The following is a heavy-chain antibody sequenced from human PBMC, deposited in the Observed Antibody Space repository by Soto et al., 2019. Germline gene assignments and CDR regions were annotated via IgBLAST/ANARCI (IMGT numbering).Heavy chain of an antibody. CDR3: ARYHRSRAFDI. V-gene: IGHV2-5*01. Sequence: QITLKESGPTLVKPKQTLTLTCTFSGFSLSTSGVGVGWIRQPPGKALEWLALIYLNDDKRYSPSLKSRLTITKDTSKNQVVLTMTNMDPVDTATYYCARYHRSRAFDIWGQGTMVTVSS. D-gene: IGHD2-15*01. J-gene: IGHJ3*02. CDR1: GFSLSTSGVG. CDR2: IYLNDDK.